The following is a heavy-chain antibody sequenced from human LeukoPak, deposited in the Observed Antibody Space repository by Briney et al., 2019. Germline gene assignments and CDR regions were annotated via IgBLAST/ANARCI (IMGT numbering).Heavy chain of an antibody. CDR1: GGSINTYY. Sequence: SETPSLTCTVSGGSINTYYWSWIRQPPGKGLEWIGYNHYGGSTNYNPSLKSRVTISVDTSNNQFSLRLSSVTAADTAVYYCARGGYYDSSGPDDYWGQGTLVTVSS. J-gene: IGHJ4*02. D-gene: IGHD3-22*01. CDR2: NHYGGST. V-gene: IGHV4-59*01. CDR3: ARGGYYDSSGPDDY.